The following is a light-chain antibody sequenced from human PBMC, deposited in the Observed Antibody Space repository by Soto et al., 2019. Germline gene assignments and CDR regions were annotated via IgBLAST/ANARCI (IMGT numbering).Light chain of an antibody. CDR3: QQYNNWPRK. Sequence: EIVMTQSPATLSVSPGERATLSCRASHSVSSNFAWYQQKPGQAPRLLIYGASTRATGIPARFSGSGSGTEFTLTISSLQSEDVAVYYCQQYNNWPRKFGQGNKVEIK. V-gene: IGKV3-15*01. CDR1: HSVSSN. CDR2: GAS. J-gene: IGKJ1*01.